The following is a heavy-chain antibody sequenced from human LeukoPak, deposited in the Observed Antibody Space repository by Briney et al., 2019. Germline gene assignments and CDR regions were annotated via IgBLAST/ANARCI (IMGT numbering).Heavy chain of an antibody. V-gene: IGHV1-69*05. CDR1: GGTFSSYA. Sequence: ASVKVSCKASGGTFSSYAISWVRQAPGQGLEWMGRIIPIFGTANYARKFQGRVTITTDESTSTAYMELSSLRSEDTAVYYCARTRYDFWSGDDAFDIWGQGTMVTVSS. CDR2: IIPIFGTA. CDR3: ARTRYDFWSGDDAFDI. D-gene: IGHD3-3*01. J-gene: IGHJ3*02.